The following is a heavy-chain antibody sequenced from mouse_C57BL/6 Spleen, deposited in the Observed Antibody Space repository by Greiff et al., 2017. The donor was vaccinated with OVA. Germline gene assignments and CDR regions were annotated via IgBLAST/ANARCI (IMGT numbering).Heavy chain of an antibody. V-gene: IGHV1-53*01. D-gene: IGHD5-5*01. CDR1: GYTFTSYW. CDR3: ARSDYRHWYFDV. CDR2: INPSNGGT. Sequence: QVQLQQPGTELVKPGASVKLSCKASGYTFTSYWMHWVKQRPGQGLEWIGNINPSNGGTNYNEKFKSKATLTVDKSSSTAYMQLSSLTSEDSAVYDCARSDYRHWYFDVWGTGTTVTVSS. J-gene: IGHJ1*03.